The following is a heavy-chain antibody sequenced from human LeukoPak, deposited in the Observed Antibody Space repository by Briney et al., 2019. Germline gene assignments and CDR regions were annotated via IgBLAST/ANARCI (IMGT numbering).Heavy chain of an antibody. CDR3: ARDYWEYYDILTGYYLFDY. Sequence: ASVKVSCKASGCTFTGYYMHWVRQAPGQGLEWMGWINPNSGGTNYAQKFQGRVTMTRDTSISTAYMELSRLRSDDTAVYYCARDYWEYYDILTGYYLFDYWGQGTLVTVSS. D-gene: IGHD3-9*01. CDR2: INPNSGGT. CDR1: GCTFTGYY. V-gene: IGHV1-2*02. J-gene: IGHJ4*02.